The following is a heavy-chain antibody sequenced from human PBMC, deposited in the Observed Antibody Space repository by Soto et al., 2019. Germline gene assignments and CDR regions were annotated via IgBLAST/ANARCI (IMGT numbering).Heavy chain of an antibody. J-gene: IGHJ6*02. Sequence: SETLSLTCTVSGGSISSYYWSWIRQPPGKGLEWIGYIYYSGSTNYNPSLKSRVTISVDTSKNQFSLRLSSVTAADTAVYYCARDWYYYGSGSYYYYYYGMDVWGQGTTVTVSS. V-gene: IGHV4-59*01. D-gene: IGHD3-10*01. CDR3: ARDWYYYGSGSYYYYYYGMDV. CDR1: GGSISSYY. CDR2: IYYSGST.